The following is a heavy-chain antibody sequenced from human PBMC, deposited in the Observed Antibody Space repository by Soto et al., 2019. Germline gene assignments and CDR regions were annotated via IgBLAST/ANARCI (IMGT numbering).Heavy chain of an antibody. Sequence: QVHLVQSGAEVKKPGASVKVSCNGSGYIFTTYGITWVRQAPGQGLEWMGWISAHNGNTNYAQKLQGRVTVTRDTSTSTAYMDLRNLRSDDTAVYYCARGRYGDYWGQGALVTVSS. D-gene: IGHD1-1*01. CDR3: ARGRYGDY. V-gene: IGHV1-18*01. CDR1: GYIFTTYG. J-gene: IGHJ4*02. CDR2: ISAHNGNT.